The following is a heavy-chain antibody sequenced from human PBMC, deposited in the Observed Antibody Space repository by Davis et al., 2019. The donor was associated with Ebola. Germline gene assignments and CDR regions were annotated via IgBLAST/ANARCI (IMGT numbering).Heavy chain of an antibody. J-gene: IGHJ4*02. Sequence: AASVKVSCKASGYTFTGYYMHWVRQAPGQGLDWMGRINPNSGGTNYAQKFQGRVTMTRDTSISTAYMELSSLRSEDTAVYYCARRLGVSMDTRHDYWGQGTLVTVSS. CDR1: GYTFTGYY. D-gene: IGHD5-18*01. CDR3: ARRLGVSMDTRHDY. CDR2: INPNSGGT. V-gene: IGHV1-2*06.